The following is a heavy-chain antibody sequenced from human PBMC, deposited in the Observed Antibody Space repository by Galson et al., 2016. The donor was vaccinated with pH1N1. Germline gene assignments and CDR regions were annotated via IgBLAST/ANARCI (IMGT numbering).Heavy chain of an antibody. CDR1: GYTLSELA. CDR3: ATEYRGSYYVPRYLDL. J-gene: IGHJ2*01. CDR2: FDPEDDKP. V-gene: IGHV1-24*01. Sequence: SVKVSCKVSGYTLSELAIHWVRQTPGKGLEWMGGFDPEDDKPFYAQTFEGRVTMTQDTSTDTAYMQLSSLTSDDAAVYYCATEYRGSYYVPRYLDLWGLDTLVSVFS. D-gene: IGHD1-26*01.